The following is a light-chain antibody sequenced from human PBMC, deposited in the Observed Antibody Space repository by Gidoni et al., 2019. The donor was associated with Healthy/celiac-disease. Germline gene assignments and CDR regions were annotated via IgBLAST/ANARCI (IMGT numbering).Light chain of an antibody. Sequence: DSVMTKSSASLAVSLGERATIKCKSSQSVLYTSNNNNYLAWYQQKPGQPPKRLIYWASTRESVVPDRVSGHGSVTDFTLTISSLQAEDVAVYYCQQYYSTPLTFGGXTKVGI. CDR2: WAS. V-gene: IGKV4-1*01. J-gene: IGKJ4*01. CDR3: QQYYSTPLT. CDR1: QSVLYTSNNNNY.